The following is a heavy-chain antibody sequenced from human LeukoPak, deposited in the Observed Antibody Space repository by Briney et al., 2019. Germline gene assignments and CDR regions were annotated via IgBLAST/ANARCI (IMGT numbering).Heavy chain of an antibody. CDR2: LSSSSRDI. Sequence: GGSLRLSCAASGFSFNTHSMNWVRQAPGKGLEWISSLSSSSRDIYYADSVKGRFTISRDNAKNSLYLQMNSLRAEDTAVYYCARGCSGDGCYLILGMDVWGKGTTVTVSS. CDR1: GFSFNTHS. J-gene: IGHJ6*04. CDR3: ARGCSGDGCYLILGMDV. D-gene: IGHD2-15*01. V-gene: IGHV3-21*01.